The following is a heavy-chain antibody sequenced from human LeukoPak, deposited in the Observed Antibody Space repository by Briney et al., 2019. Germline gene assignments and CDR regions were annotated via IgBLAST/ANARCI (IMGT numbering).Heavy chain of an antibody. Sequence: RGSLRLSCAASGFTFSSYEMNWVRQAPGKGLEWVSYISSSGSTIYYADSVKGRFTISRDNAKNSLYLQMNSLRAEDTAVYCCARDLGLRSFDYWGQGTLVTVSS. CDR2: ISSSGSTI. V-gene: IGHV3-48*03. CDR3: ARDLGLRSFDY. D-gene: IGHD5-12*01. CDR1: GFTFSSYE. J-gene: IGHJ4*02.